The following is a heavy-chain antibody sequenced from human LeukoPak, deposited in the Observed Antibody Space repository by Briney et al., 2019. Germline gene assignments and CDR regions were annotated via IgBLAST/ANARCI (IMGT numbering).Heavy chain of an antibody. CDR3: ADLWVIEY. CDR1: GASFSGYY. J-gene: IGHJ4*02. D-gene: IGHD2-21*01. V-gene: IGHV4-34*01. CDR2: INHSGST. Sequence: SETLSLTCAVYGASFSGYYWSWIRQPPGKGLEWIGEINHSGSTNYNPSLKGRVTISVDTSKNQFSLKLSSVTAADTAVYYCADLWVIEYWGQGTLVTVSS.